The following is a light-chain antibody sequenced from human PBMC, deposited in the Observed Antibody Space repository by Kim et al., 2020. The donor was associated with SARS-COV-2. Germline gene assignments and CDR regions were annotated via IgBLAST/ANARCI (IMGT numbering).Light chain of an antibody. CDR1: QSVSSN. CDR3: QQYNNWLGT. J-gene: IGKJ3*01. Sequence: VSPGERATLPGRASQSVSSNLAWYQQKPGQAPRLLIYGASTRATGIPARFSCSGSGTEFTLTISSLQSEDFAVYYCQQYNNWLGTFGPGTKVDIK. V-gene: IGKV3-15*01. CDR2: GAS.